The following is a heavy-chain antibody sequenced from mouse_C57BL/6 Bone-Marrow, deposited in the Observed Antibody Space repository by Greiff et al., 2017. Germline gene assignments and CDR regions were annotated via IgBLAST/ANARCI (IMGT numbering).Heavy chain of an antibody. CDR1: GFTFSSYG. V-gene: IGHV5-6*02. J-gene: IGHJ2*01. CDR3: ARHGRSYYGYDEGDY. Sequence: EVKLVESGGDLVKPGGSLKLSCAASGFTFSSYGMSWVRQTPDKRLEWVATFSSGGSYTYYPDSVKGRFTISRDNAKNTLYLQMSSLKSEDTAMYYCARHGRSYYGYDEGDYWGQGTTLTVSS. D-gene: IGHD2-2*01. CDR2: FSSGGSYT.